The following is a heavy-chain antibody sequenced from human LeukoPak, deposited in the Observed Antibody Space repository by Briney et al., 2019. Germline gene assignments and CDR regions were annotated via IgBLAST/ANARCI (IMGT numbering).Heavy chain of an antibody. CDR3: ASGRDPLDY. J-gene: IGHJ4*02. D-gene: IGHD1-26*01. Sequence: PGGSLRLSCAASGFTFRTYSMNWVRQAPGTGLEWVSSISSSSSYIYYADSVKSRFTISRDNAKNSLYLQMNSLRAEDTAVYYCASGRDPLDYWGQGTLVTVSS. CDR1: GFTFRTYS. CDR2: ISSSSSYI. V-gene: IGHV3-21*01.